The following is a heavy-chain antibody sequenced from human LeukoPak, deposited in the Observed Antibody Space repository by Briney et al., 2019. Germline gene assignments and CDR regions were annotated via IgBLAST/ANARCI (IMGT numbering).Heavy chain of an antibody. D-gene: IGHD5-18*01. Sequence: ASVKVSCKASGYTFTGYYMHWVRQAPGQGLEWMGWINPNSGGTNYAQKFQGRVTMTRDTSISTAYMELSRLRSDDTAVYYCARAPWDTDMGDYWGQGTLVTVSS. CDR2: INPNSGGT. J-gene: IGHJ4*02. CDR3: ARAPWDTDMGDY. V-gene: IGHV1-2*02. CDR1: GYTFTGYY.